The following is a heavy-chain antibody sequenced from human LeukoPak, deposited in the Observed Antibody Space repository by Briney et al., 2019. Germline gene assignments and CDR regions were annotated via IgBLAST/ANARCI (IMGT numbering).Heavy chain of an antibody. Sequence: PSETLSLTCTVSGGSTNSYFWTWIRQPPGKGLEWIGYIYYSGSTKYNPSLKSRVTISLDTSKNQFSLNLSSVTAADTAVYYCAREIRGYNYGWFDYWGQGTLVTVSS. CDR3: AREIRGYNYGWFDY. CDR1: GGSTNSYF. V-gene: IGHV4-59*01. D-gene: IGHD5-18*01. J-gene: IGHJ4*02. CDR2: IYYSGST.